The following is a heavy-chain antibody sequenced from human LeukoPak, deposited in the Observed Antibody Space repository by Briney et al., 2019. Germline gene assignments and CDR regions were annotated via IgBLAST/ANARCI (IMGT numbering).Heavy chain of an antibody. J-gene: IGHJ3*02. CDR3: ARGRNGYNSGDAFDI. CDR2: IYSGGDT. V-gene: IGHV3-53*01. CDR1: GFTFSNAW. D-gene: IGHD5-24*01. Sequence: PGGSLRLSCAASGFTFSNAWMSWVRQAPGKGLEWVSVIYSGGDTYYADSVKGRFTISRDNSKNTVYLQMDGLRAEDTAVYYCARGRNGYNSGDAFDIWGQGTMVTVST.